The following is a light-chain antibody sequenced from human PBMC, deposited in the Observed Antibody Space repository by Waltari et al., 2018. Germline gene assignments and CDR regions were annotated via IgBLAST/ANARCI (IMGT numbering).Light chain of an antibody. J-gene: IGLJ2*01. CDR2: EVS. CDR3: SSYTSSSTVV. Sequence: QSALTQPASVSGSPGQSITISCTGTSRDVGGYNVVSWYQQHPGKAPKLLIYEVSNRPSGVSNRFSGSKSGNTASLTISGLQAEDEADYYCSSYTSSSTVVFGGGTKLTVL. V-gene: IGLV2-14*01. CDR1: SRDVGGYNV.